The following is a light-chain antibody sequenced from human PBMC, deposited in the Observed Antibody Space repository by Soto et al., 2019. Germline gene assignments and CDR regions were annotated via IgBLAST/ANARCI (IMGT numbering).Light chain of an antibody. CDR1: QSVRSNY. Sequence: EIVLTQSPGTLSSSPGERATLSCRASQSVRSNYLAWYQQKPGQSPRLLIYGASSRATDIPDRFGGSGSGTEFTLTISRLEPEDFAVYFCQQYGNSPYTFGQGTKLEIK. CDR3: QQYGNSPYT. V-gene: IGKV3-20*01. J-gene: IGKJ2*01. CDR2: GAS.